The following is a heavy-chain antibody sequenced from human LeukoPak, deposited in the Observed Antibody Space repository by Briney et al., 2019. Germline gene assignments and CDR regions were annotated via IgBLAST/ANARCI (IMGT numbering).Heavy chain of an antibody. Sequence: SETLSLTCTVSGGSISSSSYYWSWIRQPPGKGLEWIGYIYYSGSTNYNPSLKSRVTISVDTSKNQFSLKLSSVTAADTAVYYCARGVAAAGDYYYYGMDVWGQGTTVTVSS. CDR1: GGSISSSSYY. CDR3: ARGVAAAGDYYYYGMDV. J-gene: IGHJ6*02. D-gene: IGHD6-13*01. CDR2: IYYSGST. V-gene: IGHV4-61*01.